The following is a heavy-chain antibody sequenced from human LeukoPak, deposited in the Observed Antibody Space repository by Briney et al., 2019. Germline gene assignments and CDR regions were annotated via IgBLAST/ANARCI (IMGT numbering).Heavy chain of an antibody. J-gene: IGHJ4*02. CDR1: GFTVSSNY. D-gene: IGHD3-22*01. CDR2: IYSGGSS. V-gene: IGHV3-66*02. CDR3: ARGITMIAN. Sequence: GGSLRLSCAASGFTVSSNYMTWVRQAPGKGLEWVSIIYSGGSSYYADSVKGRFNISRDNSKNTLYLQMNSLRAEHTALYYCARGITMIANWGQGTLVTVSS.